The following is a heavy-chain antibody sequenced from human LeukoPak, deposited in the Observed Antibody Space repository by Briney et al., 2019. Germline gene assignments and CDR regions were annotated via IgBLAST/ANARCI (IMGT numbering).Heavy chain of an antibody. CDR1: GFTFSSYG. CDR3: AREQEVATHDAFDI. V-gene: IGHV3-33*01. D-gene: IGHD5-24*01. J-gene: IGHJ3*02. Sequence: GGSLRLSCAASGFTFSSYGMHWVRQAPGKGLEWVAVIWYDGSSKYYADSVKGRFTISRDNSKNTLYLQMNSLRAEDTAVYYCAREQEVATHDAFDIWGQGTMVTVSS. CDR2: IWYDGSSK.